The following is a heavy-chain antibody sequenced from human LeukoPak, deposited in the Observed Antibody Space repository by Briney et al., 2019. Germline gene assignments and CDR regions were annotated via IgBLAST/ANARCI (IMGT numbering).Heavy chain of an antibody. J-gene: IGHJ4*02. V-gene: IGHV1-69*02. CDR2: IIPILGIA. Sequence: SSVKVSCKASGGTFSSYTISWVRQAPGQGLEWMGRIIPILGIANYAQKFQGRVTTTADKSTSTAYMELSSLRSEDTAVYYCARTGDSGYDIYYFDYWGQGTLVTVSS. CDR3: ARTGDSGYDIYYFDY. CDR1: GGTFSSYT. D-gene: IGHD5-12*01.